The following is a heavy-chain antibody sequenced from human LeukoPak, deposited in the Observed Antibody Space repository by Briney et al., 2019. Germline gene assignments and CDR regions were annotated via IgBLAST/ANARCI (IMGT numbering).Heavy chain of an antibody. V-gene: IGHV3-73*01. J-gene: IGHJ3*02. Sequence: GGSLRLSCAASGFTFSDSAMHWVRQASGKGLEWVGRSKSKTNGYATVYAASVKGRFTISRDDSKNTAYLQMNSLKTEDTAVYYCTREADTYYDFWSGPQQGYAFDIWGQGTMVTVSS. CDR1: GFTFSDSA. D-gene: IGHD3-3*01. CDR3: TREADTYYDFWSGPQQGYAFDI. CDR2: SKSKTNGYAT.